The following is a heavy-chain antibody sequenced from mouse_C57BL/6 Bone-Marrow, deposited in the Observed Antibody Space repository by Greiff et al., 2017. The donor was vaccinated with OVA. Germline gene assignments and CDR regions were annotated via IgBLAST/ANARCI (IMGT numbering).Heavy chain of an antibody. J-gene: IGHJ1*03. CDR2: IDPSDSET. Sequence: VQLQQSGAELVRPGSSVKLSCKASGYTFTSYWMHWVKQRPIQGLEWIGYIDPSDSETHYNQKFKDKATLTVDTSSSTAYMQLSSLTSEDSAVYDSASDYYGSRGYFDEWGTGTTVTVSS. V-gene: IGHV1-52*01. CDR3: ASDYYGSRGYFDE. D-gene: IGHD1-1*01. CDR1: GYTFTSYW.